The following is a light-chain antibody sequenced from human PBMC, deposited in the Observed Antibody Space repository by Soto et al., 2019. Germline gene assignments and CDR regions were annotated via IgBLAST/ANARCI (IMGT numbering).Light chain of an antibody. Sequence: DIQMTQSPSSLSATVGDRVTITCRASQALSNYLAWYQQKPGKAPDLLIYSASTLQSGVPSRFSGSGSETEFSLTIRALQPEDFATYYCQQLSRYPLTFGGGTKG. V-gene: IGKV1-9*01. CDR3: QQLSRYPLT. J-gene: IGKJ4*01. CDR2: SAS. CDR1: QALSNY.